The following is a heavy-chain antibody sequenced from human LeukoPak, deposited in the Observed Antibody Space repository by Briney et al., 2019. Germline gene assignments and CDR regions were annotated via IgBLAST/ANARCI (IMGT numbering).Heavy chain of an antibody. Sequence: GGSLRLSCAASGFTFDDYAMHWVRQAPGKGLEWVSGISWNSGSIGYADSVKGRFTISRDNAKNSLYLQINSLRAEDTALYYCAKDKDSSSWYNNWFDPWGQGTLVTVSS. J-gene: IGHJ5*02. CDR1: GFTFDDYA. CDR2: ISWNSGSI. CDR3: AKDKDSSSWYNNWFDP. V-gene: IGHV3-9*01. D-gene: IGHD6-13*01.